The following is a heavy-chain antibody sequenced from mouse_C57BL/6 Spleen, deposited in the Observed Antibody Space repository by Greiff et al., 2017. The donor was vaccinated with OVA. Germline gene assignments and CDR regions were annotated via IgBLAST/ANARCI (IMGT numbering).Heavy chain of an antibody. D-gene: IGHD1-1*01. V-gene: IGHV1-62-2*01. J-gene: IGHJ4*01. CDR2: FYPGSGSI. CDR3: ARHEDGRSITTYAMDY. CDR1: GYTFTEYT. Sequence: VKVVESGAELVKPGASVKLSCKASGYTFTEYTIHWVKQRSGQGLEWIGWFYPGSGSIKYNEKFKDKATLTADKSSSTVYMELSRLTSEDSAVYFCARHEDGRSITTYAMDYWGQGTSVTVSS.